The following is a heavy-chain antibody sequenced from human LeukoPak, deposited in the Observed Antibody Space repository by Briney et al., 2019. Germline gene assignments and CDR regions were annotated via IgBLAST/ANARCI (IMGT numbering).Heavy chain of an antibody. D-gene: IGHD3-16*01. CDR2: INRNGGTT. CDR1: GFTFDDYG. J-gene: IGHJ4*02. V-gene: IGHV3-20*01. Sequence: GGSLRLSCAGSGFTFDDYGMSWVRQAPGKGLEWASGINRNGGTTGYADSVRGRFTISRDNAKNSLYLQMNSLRAEDTALYHCARKGLGGELGGFDCWGQGTLVTVSS. CDR3: ARKGLGGELGGFDC.